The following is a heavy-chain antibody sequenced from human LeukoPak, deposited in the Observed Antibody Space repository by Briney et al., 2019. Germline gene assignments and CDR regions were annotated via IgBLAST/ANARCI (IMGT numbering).Heavy chain of an antibody. J-gene: IGHJ5*02. V-gene: IGHV3-21*01. Sequence: GSLRLSCAASGFTFSSYSMNWVRQAPGKGLEWVSSISSSSSYIYYADSVKGRFTISRDNAKNSLYLQMNSLRAEDTAVYYCATLWFGELSWNPWGQGTLVTVSS. CDR1: GFTFSSYS. D-gene: IGHD3-10*01. CDR2: ISSSSSYI. CDR3: ATLWFGELSWNP.